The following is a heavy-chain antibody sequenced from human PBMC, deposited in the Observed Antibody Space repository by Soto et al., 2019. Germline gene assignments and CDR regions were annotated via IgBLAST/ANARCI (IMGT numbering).Heavy chain of an antibody. CDR2: ISHDGSDR. Sequence: QVELVESGGGVVQPGRSLRLSCEASGFTFSDYGMHWVRQAPGKGLEWVAAISHDGSDRYYADSVKSRFTISRDNSKNTLYLQMNSLISEDTAIYYCPKSTAVAYQWFDSWGQGTLVTVSS. J-gene: IGHJ5*01. V-gene: IGHV3-30*18. CDR3: PKSTAVAYQWFDS. D-gene: IGHD6-19*01. CDR1: GFTFSDYG.